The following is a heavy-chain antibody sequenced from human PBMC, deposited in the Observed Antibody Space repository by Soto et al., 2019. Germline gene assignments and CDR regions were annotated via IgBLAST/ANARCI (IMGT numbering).Heavy chain of an antibody. D-gene: IGHD6-6*01. Sequence: GGSLRLSCAASGFTFSSYSMSWVRQAPGKGLEWVSSISSSSSYIYYADSVKGRFTISRDNAKNSLYLQMNSLRAEDTAVYYCARFPPLIAARSPIDLYYYYYMDVWGKGTTVTVSS. CDR1: GFTFSSYS. CDR2: ISSSSSYI. J-gene: IGHJ6*03. V-gene: IGHV3-21*01. CDR3: ARFPPLIAARSPIDLYYYYYMDV.